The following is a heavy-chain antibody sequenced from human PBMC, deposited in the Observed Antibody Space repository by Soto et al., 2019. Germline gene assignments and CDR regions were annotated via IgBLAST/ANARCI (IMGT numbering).Heavy chain of an antibody. J-gene: IGHJ4*02. Sequence: KPSETLSLTCSVSGASLLSSYWSWVRQPAGKGLEWIGHIFSSGRTSYNPSLKSRLSMSIDPSRDLFSLNLSSVTAADTAVYYCAKGWDVKYFDEWGQGTLVT. CDR1: GASLLSSY. V-gene: IGHV4-4*07. D-gene: IGHD6-19*01. CDR3: AKGWDVKYFDE. CDR2: IFSSGRT.